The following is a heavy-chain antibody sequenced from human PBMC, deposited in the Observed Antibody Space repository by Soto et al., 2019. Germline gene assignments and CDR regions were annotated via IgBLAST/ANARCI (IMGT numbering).Heavy chain of an antibody. V-gene: IGHV3-33*01. CDR3: ARDQAAAPTLDYYFGMDV. CDR2: IWYAGTNK. D-gene: IGHD6-13*01. Sequence: QVQLVESGGGVVQPGRSLRLSCAASGFTFNNYGMHWVRQAPGKGLEWVAVIWYAGTNKYYADSVKGRFTISRDNSKNTRYLQMNSLRAEDTAVYYCARDQAAAPTLDYYFGMDVWGQGTTVTVSS. CDR1: GFTFNNYG. J-gene: IGHJ6*02.